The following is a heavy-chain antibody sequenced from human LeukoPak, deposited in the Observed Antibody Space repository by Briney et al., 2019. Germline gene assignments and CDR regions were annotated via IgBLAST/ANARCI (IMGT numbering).Heavy chain of an antibody. J-gene: IGHJ3*02. Sequence: SETLFLTRTASGGSIRSYYWTWIRQPAGKGLEWIGRIYTSGSTKYNPSLKSRVTMSVVTSKNQFSLKLNSVTAAGTAVYYCAKDMGLVPAATHDAFDIWGQGTMVTVS. V-gene: IGHV4-4*07. CDR1: GGSIRSYY. CDR2: IYTSGST. D-gene: IGHD2-2*01. CDR3: AKDMGLVPAATHDAFDI.